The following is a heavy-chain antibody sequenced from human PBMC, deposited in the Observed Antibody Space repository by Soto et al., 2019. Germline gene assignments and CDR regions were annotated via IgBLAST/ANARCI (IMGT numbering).Heavy chain of an antibody. D-gene: IGHD6-13*01. CDR3: ARGSSWYYFDY. J-gene: IGHJ4*02. CDR1: GFTFSSYW. V-gene: IGHV3-7*01. Sequence: GGSLRLSCAASGFTFSSYWMSWVRQAPGKGLEWVANIKKDGSEKYYVDSVKGRVTISRDNAKNSLYLQMNSLRAEDTAVYYCARGSSWYYFDYWGQGTLVTVSS. CDR2: IKKDGSEK.